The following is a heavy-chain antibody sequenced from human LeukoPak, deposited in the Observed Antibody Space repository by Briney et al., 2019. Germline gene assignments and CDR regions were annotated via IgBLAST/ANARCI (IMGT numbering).Heavy chain of an antibody. CDR3: ARDLSGIAGYTYGRGIDY. D-gene: IGHD5-18*01. J-gene: IGHJ4*02. Sequence: PGGSLRLSCAASGFTFSNYGMSWVRQAPGKGLEWVSSISGSGGSTYYADSVEGRFTISRDNAKTSLYLQMNSLRAEDTAVYYCARDLSGIAGYTYGRGIDYWGQGTLVTVSS. V-gene: IGHV3-23*01. CDR2: ISGSGGST. CDR1: GFTFSNYG.